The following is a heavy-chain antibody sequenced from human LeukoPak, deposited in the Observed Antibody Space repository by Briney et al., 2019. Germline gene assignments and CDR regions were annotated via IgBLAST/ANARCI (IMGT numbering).Heavy chain of an antibody. CDR3: AKNNYDFWSGYFRGGDY. CDR2: IWYDGSNK. CDR1: GFTFSSYG. J-gene: IGHJ4*02. Sequence: GGSLRLSCAASGFTFSSYGMHWVRQAPGKGLEWVAVIWYDGSNKYYADSVKGRFTISRDNSKNTLYLQMNSLRAEDTAVYYCAKNNYDFWSGYFRGGDYWGQGTLVTVSS. D-gene: IGHD3-3*01. V-gene: IGHV3-33*06.